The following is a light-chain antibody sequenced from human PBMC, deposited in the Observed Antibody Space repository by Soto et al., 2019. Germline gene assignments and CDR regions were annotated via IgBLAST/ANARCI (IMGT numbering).Light chain of an antibody. CDR1: RSDIGEYNY. V-gene: IGLV2-14*01. Sequence: QSALTQPASVSGSPGQSVTISCTGTRSDIGEYNYVSWYQQHPGKVPKLLIYEVNKRPSGVSNRLSGSKSANSASLTISGLQAEDEADYYCSSLTNSNTLLFGGGTKLTVL. CDR2: EVN. CDR3: SSLTNSNTLL. J-gene: IGLJ3*02.